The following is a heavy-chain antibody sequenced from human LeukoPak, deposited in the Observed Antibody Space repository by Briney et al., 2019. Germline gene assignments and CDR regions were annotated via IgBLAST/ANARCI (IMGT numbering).Heavy chain of an antibody. J-gene: IGHJ6*03. CDR1: GYTFTSYD. CDR2: MNPNSGNT. D-gene: IGHD6-25*01. Sequence: GASVKVSCKASGYTFTSYDINWVRQATGQGLEWMGWMNPNSGNTGYAQKFQGRVTMTRNTSISTAYMELSSLRSEDTAVYYCATIAARYYYMDVWGKGTTVTVSS. V-gene: IGHV1-8*01. CDR3: ATIAARYYYMDV.